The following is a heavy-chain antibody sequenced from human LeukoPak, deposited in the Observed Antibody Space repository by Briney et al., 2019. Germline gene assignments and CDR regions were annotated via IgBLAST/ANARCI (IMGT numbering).Heavy chain of an antibody. V-gene: IGHV3-30*02. CDR1: RFTFSSYG. Sequence: GGSLRLSCAASRFTFSSYGMHWVRQAPGKGLEWVAYIQYDGSNEQYADSVKGRFSISRDNSKNTLYLQMNSLRAEDTAVYYCAKDLLYYYGSGSYYGYFDYWGQGTLVTVSS. D-gene: IGHD3-10*01. CDR2: IQYDGSNE. CDR3: AKDLLYYYGSGSYYGYFDY. J-gene: IGHJ4*02.